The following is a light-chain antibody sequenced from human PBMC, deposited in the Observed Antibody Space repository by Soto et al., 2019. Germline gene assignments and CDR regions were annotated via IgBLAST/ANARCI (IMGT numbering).Light chain of an antibody. J-gene: IGLJ2*01. CDR1: SSDVGGYNY. CDR3: SSYAGSNNFVI. Sequence: QSALTQPPSASGSPGQSVTISCTGTSSDVGGYNYVSWYQQHPGKAPKLMIYEVSERPSGVPDRFSGSKSGNTASLTVSRLQAEDEADYYCSSYAGSNNFVIFGGGTKLTVL. CDR2: EVS. V-gene: IGLV2-8*01.